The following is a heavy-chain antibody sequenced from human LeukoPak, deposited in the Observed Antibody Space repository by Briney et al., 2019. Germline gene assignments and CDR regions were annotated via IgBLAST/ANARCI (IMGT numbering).Heavy chain of an antibody. CDR3: ASTHCSGGSCYPYYFDY. CDR1: GFTFSSYG. CDR2: IWYDGSNK. V-gene: IGHV3-33*01. Sequence: SGGSLRLSCAASGFTFSSYGMHWVRQAPGKGLEWVAVIWYDGSNKYYADSVKGRFTISRDNSKNTLYLQMSSLRAEDTAVYYCASTHCSGGSCYPYYFDYWGQGTLVTVSS. D-gene: IGHD2-15*01. J-gene: IGHJ4*02.